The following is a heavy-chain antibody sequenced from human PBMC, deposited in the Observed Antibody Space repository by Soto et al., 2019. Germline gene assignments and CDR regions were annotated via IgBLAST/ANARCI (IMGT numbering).Heavy chain of an antibody. Sequence: VQLVASGGGLVKPGGSLRLSCAASGFTFSSYSMNWVRQAPGKGLEWVSSISSSSSYIYYADSVKGRFTSSRDNAENSLYLQMNSLRAEDTAVYDCARLTTDESSGDYGFWGQGTLVTVSS. CDR3: ARLTTDESSGDYGF. CDR2: ISSSSSYI. V-gene: IGHV3-21*01. J-gene: IGHJ4*02. D-gene: IGHD3-22*01. CDR1: GFTFSSYS.